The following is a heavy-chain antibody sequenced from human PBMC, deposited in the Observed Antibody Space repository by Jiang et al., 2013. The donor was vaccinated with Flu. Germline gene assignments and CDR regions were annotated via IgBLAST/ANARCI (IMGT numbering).Heavy chain of an antibody. Sequence: TLSLTCTVSGGSISSSSLLLGLDPPRPPREGGWSGLGVSIIVGAPTTTRPLKSRVTISVDTSKNQFSLKLSSVTAADTAVYYCTRQERGYSYGYPDAFDIWGQGTMVTVSS. J-gene: IGHJ3*02. CDR2: SIIVGAP. CDR3: TRQERGYSYGYPDAFDI. CDR1: GGSISSSSLL. D-gene: IGHD5-18*01. V-gene: IGHV4-39*01.